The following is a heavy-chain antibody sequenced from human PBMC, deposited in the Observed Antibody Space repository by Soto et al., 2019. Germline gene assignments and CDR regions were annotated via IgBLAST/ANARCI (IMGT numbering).Heavy chain of an antibody. D-gene: IGHD2-15*01. CDR2: ISGSGGST. CDR3: AKDLTVVVVAAID. CDR1: GFTFSSYA. J-gene: IGHJ4*02. Sequence: GVLRLSCAASGFTFSSYAMSWVRQAPGKGLEWVSAISGSGGSTYYADSVKGRFTISRDNSKNTLYLQMNSLRAEDTAVYYCAKDLTVVVVAAIDWGQGTLVTVSS. V-gene: IGHV3-23*01.